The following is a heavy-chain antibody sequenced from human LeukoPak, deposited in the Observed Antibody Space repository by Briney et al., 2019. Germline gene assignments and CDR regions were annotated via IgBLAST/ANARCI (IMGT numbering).Heavy chain of an antibody. D-gene: IGHD6-13*01. V-gene: IGHV3-23*01. CDR2: ISGSSGNA. CDR3: AKGGTSSWYFVFDY. CDR1: GFTFRSYA. J-gene: IGHJ4*03. Sequence: PGGSLRLSCAASGFTFRSYAMTWVRQAPGKGLEWVSVISGSSGNAYYADSVKGRFTISRDNFKNTLYLQMNSLTAEDTAIYYCAKGGTSSWYFVFDYWGQGTTVTVSS.